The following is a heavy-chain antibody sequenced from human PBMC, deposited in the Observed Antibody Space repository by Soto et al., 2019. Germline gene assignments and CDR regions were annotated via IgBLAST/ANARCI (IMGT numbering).Heavy chain of an antibody. Sequence: XTLSLPCAVYGGSFSGHSWTWIRQSPGKGLEWIGYINHSGRVNYIPSLKSRVTISLDTSKNQFSLTLSAVTAADTAMYYCSTRAYDTNGYYRFDPWGQGTLVTVSS. CDR1: GGSFSGHS. J-gene: IGHJ5*01. V-gene: IGHV4-34*01. CDR2: INHSGRV. CDR3: STRAYDTNGYYRFDP. D-gene: IGHD3-22*01.